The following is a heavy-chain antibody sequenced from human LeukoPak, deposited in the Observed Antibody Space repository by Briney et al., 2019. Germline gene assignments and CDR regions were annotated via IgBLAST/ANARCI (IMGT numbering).Heavy chain of an antibody. J-gene: IGHJ3*02. V-gene: IGHV1-2*02. D-gene: IGHD2-15*01. CDR1: GYTFTCYY. Sequence: GASVKVSCKASGYTFTCYYMHWVRQAPGQGLEWMGWINPNSGGTNYAQKFQGRVTMTRDTSISTAYMELSRLRSDDTAVYYCARRSPRLVAATRGAFDIWGQGTMVTVSS. CDR3: ARRSPRLVAATRGAFDI. CDR2: INPNSGGT.